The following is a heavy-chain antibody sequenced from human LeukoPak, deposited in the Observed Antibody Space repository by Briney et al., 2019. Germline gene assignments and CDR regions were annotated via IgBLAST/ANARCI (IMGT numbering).Heavy chain of an antibody. J-gene: IGHJ4*02. Sequence: SETLSLTCTVSGGSISSYYWSWIRQPPGKGLEWIGYIYYSGSTNYNPSLKSRVTISVDTSKNQFSLKLSSVTAADTAVYYCASSSGYGRIDYWGQGTLVTVSS. CDR1: GGSISSYY. V-gene: IGHV4-59*08. CDR3: ASSSGYGRIDY. CDR2: IYYSGST. D-gene: IGHD6-13*01.